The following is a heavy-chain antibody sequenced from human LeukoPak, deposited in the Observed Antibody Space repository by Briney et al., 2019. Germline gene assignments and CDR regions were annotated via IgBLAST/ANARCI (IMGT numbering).Heavy chain of an antibody. CDR2: IYYSGST. J-gene: IGHJ4*02. D-gene: IGHD6-6*01. V-gene: IGHV4-39*01. Sequence: SETLSLTCTVSGGSISSSSYYWGWIRQPPGKGLEWIGSIYYSGSTYYNPSLKSRVTISVDTSKNQFSLKLSSVTAADTAVYYCARHQSELVTTLFDYWGQGTLVTVSS. CDR1: GGSISSSSYY. CDR3: ARHQSELVTTLFDY.